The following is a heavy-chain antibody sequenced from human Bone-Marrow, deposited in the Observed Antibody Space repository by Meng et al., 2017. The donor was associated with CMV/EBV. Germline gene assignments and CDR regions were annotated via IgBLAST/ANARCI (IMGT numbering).Heavy chain of an antibody. J-gene: IGHJ6*02. CDR2: IRSKANSYAT. CDR1: GFTFSGSA. CDR3: TRHSPTTSEDGMDV. V-gene: IGHV3-73*01. D-gene: IGHD4-11*01. Sequence: GESLKISCAASGFTFSGSAMHWVRQASGKGLEWVGRIRSKANSYATAYAASVKGRFTISRDDSKNTAYLQMNSLKTEDTAVYYCTRHSPTTSEDGMDVWGQGPTVPVSS.